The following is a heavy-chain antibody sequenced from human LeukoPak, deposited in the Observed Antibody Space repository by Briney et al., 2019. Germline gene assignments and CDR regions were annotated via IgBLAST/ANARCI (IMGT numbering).Heavy chain of an antibody. V-gene: IGHV3-21*01. CDR3: AKWKGDFDY. CDR2: ISSNSDYI. J-gene: IGHJ4*02. CDR1: GFTFSSHT. Sequence: PGGSLRLSCAASGFTFSSHTLTWVRQAPGKGLEWVSSISSNSDYIYYADSVKGRFTISRDSAKNSLYLQMNSLRAEDTAVYYCAKWKGDFDYWGQGTLVTVSS. D-gene: IGHD1-1*01.